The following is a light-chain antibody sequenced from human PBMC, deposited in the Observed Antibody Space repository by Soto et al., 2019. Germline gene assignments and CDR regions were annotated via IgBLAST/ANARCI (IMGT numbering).Light chain of an antibody. CDR1: QSVSSSY. V-gene: IGKV3-20*01. CDR2: GAS. J-gene: IGKJ1*01. CDR3: QQYHTSPLT. Sequence: EIVLTQSPVSRSFSPFERGTFSFRASQSVSSSYIAWYQQKRGQAPRRLIYGASIRATGIPDRFSGSGSGTDFTLTISRLEPEDFALYYCQQYHTSPLTFGQGTKVDIK.